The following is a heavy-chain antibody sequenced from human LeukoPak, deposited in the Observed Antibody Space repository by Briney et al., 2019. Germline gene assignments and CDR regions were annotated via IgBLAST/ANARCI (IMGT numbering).Heavy chain of an antibody. J-gene: IGHJ4*02. CDR2: INYSGST. D-gene: IGHD4-17*01. Sequence: SETLSLTCTVSGGSISSSRYSWGWIRQPPGKGLEWIGTINYSGSTYYNPSLKSRVTISVDTSKNQFSLRLSSVTAADTAVYYCARVPAFYYGDYWTSSNYFDYWGQGTLVTVSS. CDR3: ARVPAFYYGDYWTSSNYFDY. V-gene: IGHV4-39*02. CDR1: GGSISSSRYS.